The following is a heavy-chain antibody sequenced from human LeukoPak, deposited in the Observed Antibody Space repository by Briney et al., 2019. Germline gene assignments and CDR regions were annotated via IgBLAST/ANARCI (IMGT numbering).Heavy chain of an antibody. D-gene: IGHD5-24*01. CDR3: ATKTLPLILQRWPPDY. CDR1: GFTFSSYA. Sequence: GGSLRLSCAASGFTFSSYAMSWVRQAPGKGLEWVSAISGSGGSTYYADSVKGRFTISRDNSKNTLYLQMNSLRAEDTAVYHCATKTLPLILQRWPPDYWGQGTLVTVSS. V-gene: IGHV3-23*01. J-gene: IGHJ4*02. CDR2: ISGSGGST.